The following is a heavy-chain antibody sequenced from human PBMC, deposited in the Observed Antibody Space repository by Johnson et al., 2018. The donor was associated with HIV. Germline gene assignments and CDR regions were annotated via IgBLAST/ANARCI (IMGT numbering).Heavy chain of an antibody. CDR1: VFIVTNYY. V-gene: IGHV3-53*01. CDR3: ARGTITMIRGVIGLDI. Sequence: VQLVESGGGLIQPGGSVRLSCVASVFIVTNYYMSWVRQAPGKGLEWVSVIYGNERTFYAASVRGRFTISGDTSTNTLHLQMHSLTAEDTALYYCARGTITMIRGVIGLDIWGQGTMVTVSS. J-gene: IGHJ3*02. CDR2: IYGNERT. D-gene: IGHD3-10*01.